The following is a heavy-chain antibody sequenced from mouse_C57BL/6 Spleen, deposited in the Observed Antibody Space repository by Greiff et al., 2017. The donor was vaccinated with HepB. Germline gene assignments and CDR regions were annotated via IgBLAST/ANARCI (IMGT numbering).Heavy chain of an antibody. CDR3: TRWGSNYLYYAMDY. Sequence: VQLQQSGAELVRPGASVTLSCKASGYTFTDYEMHWVKQTPVHGLEWIGAIDPETGGTAYNQKFKGKAILTADKSSSTAYMELRSLTSEDSAVYYCTRWGSNYLYYAMDYWGQGTSVTVSS. J-gene: IGHJ4*01. CDR1: GYTFTDYE. V-gene: IGHV1-15*01. CDR2: IDPETGGT. D-gene: IGHD2-5*01.